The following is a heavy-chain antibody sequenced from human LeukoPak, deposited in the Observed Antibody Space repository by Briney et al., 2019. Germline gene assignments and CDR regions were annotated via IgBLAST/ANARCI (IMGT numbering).Heavy chain of an antibody. CDR3: ARDGGGWPYYYYGMDV. J-gene: IGHJ6*02. Sequence: SETLSLTCTVSGGSISSGGYYWSWIRQHPGKGLEWIGYIYYSGSTYYNPSLKSRATISVDTSKNQFSLKLSSVTAADTAVYYCARDGGGWPYYYYGMDVWGQGTTVTVSS. CDR1: GGSISSGGYY. V-gene: IGHV4-31*03. D-gene: IGHD6-19*01. CDR2: IYYSGST.